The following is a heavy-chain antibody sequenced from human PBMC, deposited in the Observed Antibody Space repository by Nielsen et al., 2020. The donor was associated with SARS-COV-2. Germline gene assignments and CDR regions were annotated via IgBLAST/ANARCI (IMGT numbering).Heavy chain of an antibody. D-gene: IGHD3-22*01. CDR3: ARHQQSYYYDSSGYQP. Sequence: GESLKISCKGSGYSFTSYWISWVRQMPGKGLEWMGRIDPSDSYTNYSPSFQGHVTISADKSISTAYLQWSSLKASDTAMYYCARHQQSYYYDSSGYQPWGQGTLVTVSS. CDR2: IDPSDSYT. J-gene: IGHJ5*02. CDR1: GYSFTSYW. V-gene: IGHV5-10-1*01.